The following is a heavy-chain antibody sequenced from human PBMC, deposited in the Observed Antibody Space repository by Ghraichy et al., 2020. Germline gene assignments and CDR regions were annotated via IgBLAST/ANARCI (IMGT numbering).Heavy chain of an antibody. CDR3: AGQRWLQLASLDY. D-gene: IGHD5-24*01. Sequence: GGSLRLSCAASGFTFSSYAMSWVRQAPGKGLEWVSAISGSGGSTYYADSVKGRFTISRDNSKNTLYLQMNSLRAEDTAVYYCAGQRWLQLASLDYWGQGTLVTVSS. V-gene: IGHV3-23*01. CDR1: GFTFSSYA. J-gene: IGHJ4*02. CDR2: ISGSGGST.